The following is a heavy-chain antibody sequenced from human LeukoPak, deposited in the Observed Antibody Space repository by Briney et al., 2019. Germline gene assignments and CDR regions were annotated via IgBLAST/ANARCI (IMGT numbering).Heavy chain of an antibody. CDR1: GYSFTNNW. J-gene: IGHJ4*02. CDR3: ARRGSYSDFDY. D-gene: IGHD1-26*01. Sequence: GESLKISCQGSGYSFTNNWIAWVRQLPGKGLECMGIIYPGDSDTRYSPSFQGQVTISADKSISTAYLQWSSLKASDTAMYYCARRGSYSDFDYWGQGTLVSVSS. CDR2: IYPGDSDT. V-gene: IGHV5-51*01.